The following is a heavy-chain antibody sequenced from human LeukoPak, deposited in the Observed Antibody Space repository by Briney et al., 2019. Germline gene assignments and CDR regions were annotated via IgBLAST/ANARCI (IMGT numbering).Heavy chain of an antibody. Sequence: SETLSLTCTVSGGSISSYYWSWIRQPPGKGLECIGYIYTSGSTNYNPSLKSRVTISVDTSKNQFSLKLSSVTAADTAVYYCARQMGGVDYWGQGTLVTVSS. CDR2: IYTSGST. J-gene: IGHJ4*02. CDR3: ARQMGGVDY. CDR1: GGSISSYY. V-gene: IGHV4-4*09. D-gene: IGHD3-16*01.